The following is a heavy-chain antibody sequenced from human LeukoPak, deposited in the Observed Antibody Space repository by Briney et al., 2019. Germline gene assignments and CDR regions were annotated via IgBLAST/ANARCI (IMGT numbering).Heavy chain of an antibody. CDR3: AKDWGSSWTSYFDY. CDR2: ISWNSGSI. Sequence: PGRSLRLSCAASGFTFDDYAMHWVRQAPGKGLEWVSGISWNSGSIGYADSVKGRFTISRDNAKNSLYLQMNSLRAEDMALYYCAKDWGSSWTSYFDYWGQGTLVTVSS. J-gene: IGHJ4*02. V-gene: IGHV3-9*03. D-gene: IGHD6-13*01. CDR1: GFTFDDYA.